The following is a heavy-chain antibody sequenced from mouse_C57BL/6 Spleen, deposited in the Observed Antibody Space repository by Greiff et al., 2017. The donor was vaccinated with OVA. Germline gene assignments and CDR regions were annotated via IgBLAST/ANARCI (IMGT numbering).Heavy chain of an antibody. CDR3: ARKGLLYVFDY. V-gene: IGHV1-53*01. Sequence: QVQLQQPGTELVKPGASVKLSCKASGYTFTSYWMHWVKQRPGQGLEWIGNINPSNGGSNYNEKFKNKATLTVDKSSSTAYMQLISLTSEDSAVYYCARKGLLYVFDYWGQGTTLTVSS. CDR1: GYTFTSYW. D-gene: IGHD1-1*02. CDR2: INPSNGGS. J-gene: IGHJ2*01.